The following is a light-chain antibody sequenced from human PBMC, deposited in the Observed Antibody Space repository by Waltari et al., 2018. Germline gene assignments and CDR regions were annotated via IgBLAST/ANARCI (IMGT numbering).Light chain of an antibody. CDR3: QQYNIYSYT. Sequence: DIQMTQSPSTLSASVGDRVTITCRASQSIGSWLAWYQQKPGKAPKLLIYRALSLEDGVPSRFSGSGSGTEFTLTISSLQPDDFATYYCQQYNIYSYTFGQGTKLEIK. J-gene: IGKJ2*01. CDR2: RAL. CDR1: QSIGSW. V-gene: IGKV1-5*03.